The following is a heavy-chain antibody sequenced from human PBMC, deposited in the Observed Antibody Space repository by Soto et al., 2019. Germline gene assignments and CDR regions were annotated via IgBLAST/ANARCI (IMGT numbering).Heavy chain of an antibody. D-gene: IGHD6-19*01. CDR3: ARAVAVAGPGAFDI. CDR1: GGTFSSYA. Sequence: ASVKVSCKASGGTFSSYAISWVRQAPGQGLEWMGGIIPIFGTANYAQKFQGRVTITADKSTSTAYMELSSLRSEDTAVYYCARAVAVAGPGAFDIWGQGTMVTVSS. CDR2: IIPIFGTA. V-gene: IGHV1-69*06. J-gene: IGHJ3*02.